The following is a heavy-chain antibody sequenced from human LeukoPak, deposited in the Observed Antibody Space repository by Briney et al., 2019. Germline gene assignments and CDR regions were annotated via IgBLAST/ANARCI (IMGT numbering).Heavy chain of an antibody. CDR3: AKVRDYDFWSGYYDAFDI. D-gene: IGHD3-3*01. CDR1: GFTFSSYA. V-gene: IGHV3-23*01. J-gene: IGHJ3*02. Sequence: GGSLRLSCAASGFTFSSYAMSWVRQAPGKGLEWVSGISGSGGSTYYADSVKGRFTISRDNSKNTLYLQMNSLRAEDTAVYYCAKVRDYDFWSGYYDAFDIWSQGTMVTVSS. CDR2: ISGSGGST.